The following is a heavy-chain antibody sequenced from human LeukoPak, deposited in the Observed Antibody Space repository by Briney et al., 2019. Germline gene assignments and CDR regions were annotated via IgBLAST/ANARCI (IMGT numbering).Heavy chain of an antibody. Sequence: SETLSLTCTVSGYSISSGYYWGWIRQPPRKGLEVIGSIYHSGSTYYNPSLKSRVTISVDTSKNQFSLKLSSVTAADTAVYYCARTRSHNYYYYMDVWGKGTTVTVSS. V-gene: IGHV4-38-2*02. CDR2: IYHSGST. D-gene: IGHD1-26*01. CDR3: ARTRSHNYYYYMDV. J-gene: IGHJ6*03. CDR1: GYSISSGYY.